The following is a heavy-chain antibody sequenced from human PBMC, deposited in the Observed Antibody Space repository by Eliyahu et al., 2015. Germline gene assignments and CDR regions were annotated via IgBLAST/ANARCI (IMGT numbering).Heavy chain of an antibody. J-gene: IGHJ4*01. D-gene: IGHD3-22*01. V-gene: IGHV4-34*01. CDR3: ARGRMCSGYCHDY. CDR1: DGSFIGYY. Sequence: QEQLQQWGAGLLKPSETLSLTCAVDDGSFIGYYWXWIRQSPGKGLEWVGEINHSGTTTYNPSLESRLTISVDTSKYQISLRLTSVTAADTAVYYCARGRMCSGYCHDYWGQGTLVSVSS. CDR2: INHSGTT.